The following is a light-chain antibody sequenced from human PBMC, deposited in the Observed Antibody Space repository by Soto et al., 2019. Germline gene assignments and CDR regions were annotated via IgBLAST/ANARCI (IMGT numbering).Light chain of an antibody. J-gene: IGKJ4*01. V-gene: IGKV3-20*01. CDR1: QSFSSTY. CDR3: QQYDNSWVT. Sequence: EIVLTQSPGTLSLSPGERATLSCRASQSFSSTYLAWFQQKPGQAPRLLIYDASTRATGIPDRFSGSGSGTDFTLTISRLEPEDFAVYYCQQYDNSWVTFGGGTKVEIK. CDR2: DAS.